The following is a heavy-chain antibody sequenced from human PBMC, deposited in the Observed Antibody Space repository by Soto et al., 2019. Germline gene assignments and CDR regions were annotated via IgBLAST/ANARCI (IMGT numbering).Heavy chain of an antibody. CDR2: MYAGGHT. CDR1: GFPVSDNY. J-gene: IGHJ4*02. D-gene: IGHD3-16*02. Sequence: GGSLRLSCAASGFPVSDNYVSWFRQAPGRGLEWVSVMYAGGHTDYADSVKGRFIISRDISKNTVYLQMNNLRADDTAMYYCGRERRDRDNYWGQGTLVTVSS. CDR3: GRERRDRDNY. V-gene: IGHV3-66*01.